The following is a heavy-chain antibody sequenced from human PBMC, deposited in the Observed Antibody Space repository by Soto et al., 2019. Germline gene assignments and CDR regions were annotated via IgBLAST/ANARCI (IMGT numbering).Heavy chain of an antibody. J-gene: IGHJ4*02. CDR2: IYYSGST. D-gene: IGHD6-6*01. V-gene: IGHV4-39*01. CDR1: GGSISSSSYY. Sequence: SETLSLTCTVSGGSISSSSYYWGWIRQPPGKGLEWIGSIYYSGSTYYNPSLKSRVTISVDTSKNQFSLKLSSVTAADTAVYYCARHETPGSYTFDYWGQGTLVTVSS. CDR3: ARHETPGSYTFDY.